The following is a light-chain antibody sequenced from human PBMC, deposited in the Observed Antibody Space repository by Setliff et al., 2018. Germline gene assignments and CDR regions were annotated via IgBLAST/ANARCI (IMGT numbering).Light chain of an antibody. Sequence: QSALAQPAAVSGSPGQSITISCAGTNSDVGGYNYVSWYQQHPNKAPKLMIYEVTKRPSGVSDRFSGSKSGNTASLTISGLQAEDEADYYCLSYTSETTHALFAGGT. J-gene: IGLJ2*01. CDR3: LSYTSETTHAL. CDR2: EVT. V-gene: IGLV2-14*03. CDR1: NSDVGGYNY.